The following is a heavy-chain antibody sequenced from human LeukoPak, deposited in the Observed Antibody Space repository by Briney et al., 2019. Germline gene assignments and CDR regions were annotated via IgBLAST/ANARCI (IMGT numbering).Heavy chain of an antibody. CDR3: ARRSTMTTIDD. V-gene: IGHV5-51*01. CDR1: GYRFTSYW. J-gene: IGHJ4*02. CDR2: IYPGDSDT. D-gene: IGHD4-17*01. Sequence: GESLKISCQGSGYRFTSYWIGWVRQMPGKGLEWMGIIYPGDSDTKYSPSFQGQVTISADKSISTTYLQWSSLKASDTAMYYCARRSTMTTIDDWGQGTLVTVSS.